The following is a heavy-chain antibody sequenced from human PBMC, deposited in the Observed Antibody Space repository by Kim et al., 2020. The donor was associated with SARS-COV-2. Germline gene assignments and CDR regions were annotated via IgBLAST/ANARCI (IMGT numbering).Heavy chain of an antibody. D-gene: IGHD6-19*01. CDR1: GGSISSGSYY. CDR3: ARGASRPTGYSSGWYGTADNWFDP. J-gene: IGHJ5*02. Sequence: SETLSLTCTVSGGSISSGSYYWSWIRQPAGKGLEWIGRIYTSGSTNYNPSLKSRVTISVDTSKNQFSLKLSSVTAADTAVYYCARGASRPTGYSSGWYGTADNWFDPWGQGTLVTVSS. V-gene: IGHV4-61*02. CDR2: IYTSGST.